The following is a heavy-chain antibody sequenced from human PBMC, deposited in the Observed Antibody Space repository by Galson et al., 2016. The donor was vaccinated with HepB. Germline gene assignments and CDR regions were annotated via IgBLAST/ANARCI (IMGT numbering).Heavy chain of an antibody. J-gene: IGHJ6*02. CDR3: GRAAGSGSQYYYGVDV. CDR2: ISSGSSVI. CDR1: GFTFSDYY. D-gene: IGHD3-10*01. Sequence: SLRLSCAGSGFTFSDYYMTWIRQAPGKGPGWLSYISSGSSVIYYADSVKGRFTISRDNAMNSLYLQMNSLRGEDTAVYYCGRAAGSGSQYYYGVDVWGQGTTVTVSS. V-gene: IGHV3-11*04.